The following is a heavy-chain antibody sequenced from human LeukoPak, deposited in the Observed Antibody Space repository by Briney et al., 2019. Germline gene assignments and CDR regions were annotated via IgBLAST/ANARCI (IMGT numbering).Heavy chain of an antibody. CDR1: GFTFSSYA. Sequence: GGSLRLSCAASGFTFSSYAMSWVRQAPGKGLEWVSAISGSGGSTYYADSVKGRFTISKDNSKNTLYLQMNSLRAEDTAVYYCARPQRTGFASDAFDIWGQGTMVTVSS. J-gene: IGHJ3*02. V-gene: IGHV3-23*01. CDR3: ARPQRTGFASDAFDI. D-gene: IGHD7-27*01. CDR2: ISGSGGST.